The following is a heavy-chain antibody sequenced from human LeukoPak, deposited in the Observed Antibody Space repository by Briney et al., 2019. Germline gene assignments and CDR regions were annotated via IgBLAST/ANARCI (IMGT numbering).Heavy chain of an antibody. D-gene: IGHD1-26*01. J-gene: IGHJ4*02. Sequence: SETLSFTCTVSGGSISSYYWSWIRQPPGKGLEWIGYIYYSGSTNYNPSLKSRVTISVDTSKNQFSLKLSSVTAADTAVYYCARDRRELRGYYFDYWGQGTLVTVSS. CDR1: GGSISSYY. CDR2: IYYSGST. V-gene: IGHV4-59*01. CDR3: ARDRRELRGYYFDY.